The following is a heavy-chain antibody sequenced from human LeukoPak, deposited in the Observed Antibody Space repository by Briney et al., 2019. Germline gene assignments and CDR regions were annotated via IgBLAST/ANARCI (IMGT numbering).Heavy chain of an antibody. D-gene: IGHD6-13*01. Sequence: GASVKVSCKASGYTFTSYYMHWVRQAPGQGLEWMGIINTSGGSTSYAQKFQGRVTMTRDTSTSTVYMELSSLRSEDTAVYYCARGSVAAAGVGSRFDPWGQGTLVTVSS. CDR2: INTSGGST. CDR3: ARGSVAAAGVGSRFDP. V-gene: IGHV1-46*01. CDR1: GYTFTSYY. J-gene: IGHJ5*02.